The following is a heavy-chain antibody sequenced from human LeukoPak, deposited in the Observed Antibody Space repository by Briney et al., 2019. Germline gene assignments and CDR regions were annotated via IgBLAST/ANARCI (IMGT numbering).Heavy chain of an antibody. CDR1: GYTFTRYY. V-gene: IGHV1-2*02. Sequence: ASVKVSCKASGYTFTRYYMHWVGQAPGQGLEWMGWINPNSGGTNYAQKFQGRVTMTRDTSISTAYMELSRLRSDDTAVYYCARGWIQLWLNYFDYWGQGTLVTVSS. CDR3: ARGWIQLWLNYFDY. CDR2: INPNSGGT. D-gene: IGHD5-18*01. J-gene: IGHJ4*02.